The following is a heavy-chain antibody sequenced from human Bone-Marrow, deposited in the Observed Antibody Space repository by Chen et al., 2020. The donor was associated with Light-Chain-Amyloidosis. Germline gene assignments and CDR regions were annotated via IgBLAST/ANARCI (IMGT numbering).Heavy chain of an antibody. D-gene: IGHD2-8*01. V-gene: IGHV3-23*04. CDR2: ISGTGGST. Sequence: EVQLVESGGGLVQPGGSLRLSCAASGFTNSNYAMSWVRQAPGRGLEWVSTISGTGGSTFYADSVKGRLAFSRDTSRNTLDLQLTSLRAEDTAIYYCTKSQWSPARFNYFDSWGHGTLVIVSS. CDR3: TKSQWSPARFNYFDS. CDR1: GFTNSNYA. J-gene: IGHJ5*01.